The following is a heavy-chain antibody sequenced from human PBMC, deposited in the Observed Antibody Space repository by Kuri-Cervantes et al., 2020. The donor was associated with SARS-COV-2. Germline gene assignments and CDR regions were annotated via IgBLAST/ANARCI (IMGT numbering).Heavy chain of an antibody. Sequence: ASVKVSCKAPETTFPNYDINWVRQAPGQGLEWMGIINPSGGSTSYAQKFQGRVTMTRDTSTSTVYMELSSLRSEDTAVYYCARDLEYRHILRDEDAFDIWGQGTMVTVSS. CDR1: ETTFPNYD. CDR3: ARDLEYRHILRDEDAFDI. D-gene: IGHD3-9*01. J-gene: IGHJ3*02. V-gene: IGHV1-46*03. CDR2: INPSGGST.